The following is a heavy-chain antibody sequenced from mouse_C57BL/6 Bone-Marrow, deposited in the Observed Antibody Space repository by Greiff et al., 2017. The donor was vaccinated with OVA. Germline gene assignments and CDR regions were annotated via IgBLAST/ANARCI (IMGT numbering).Heavy chain of an antibody. J-gene: IGHJ1*03. CDR3: TRDTTEVATDWYFDV. D-gene: IGHD1-1*01. CDR1: GFTFSDYY. CDR2: INYDGCSI. Sequence: VKLVESEGGLVQPGSSMKLSCTASGFTFSDYYMAWVRQVPEKGLEWVANINYDGCSIHYLDSWKSRLIISRDNAKNILYLQMRSLKSEDTATYYCTRDTTEVATDWYFDVWGTGTTVTVSS. V-gene: IGHV5-16*01.